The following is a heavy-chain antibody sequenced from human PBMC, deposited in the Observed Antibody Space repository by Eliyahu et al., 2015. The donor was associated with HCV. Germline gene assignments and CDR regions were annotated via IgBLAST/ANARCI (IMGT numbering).Heavy chain of an antibody. J-gene: IGHJ6*02. CDR2: ISYDGSNK. CDR1: GFTFSSYG. D-gene: IGHD2-2*02. Sequence: QVQLVESGGGVVQPGRSLRLSCAASGFTFSSYGMXWVXQAPGKGLEWVAVISYDGSNKYYADSVKGRFTISRDNSKNTLYLQMNSLRAEDTAVYYCAKVRVRCSSTSCYKGVYYYYGMDVWGQGTTVTVSS. V-gene: IGHV3-30*18. CDR3: AKVRVRCSSTSCYKGVYYYYGMDV.